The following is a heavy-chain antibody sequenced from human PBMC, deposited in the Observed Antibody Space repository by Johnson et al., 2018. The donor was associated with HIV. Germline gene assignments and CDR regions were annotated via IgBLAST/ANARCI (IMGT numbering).Heavy chain of an antibody. CDR3: ASALARLDAFDI. Sequence: VQVVESGGGLVQPGGSLRLSCAASGFTFSSYDMHWVRQTTGKGLEWVSAIGTAGDAYYPGSVKGRFTISRENAKNSLYLQMNSLRAGDTAVYYCASALARLDAFDIWGQGTMVTVSS. V-gene: IGHV3-13*01. CDR2: IGTAGDA. CDR1: GFTFSSYD. J-gene: IGHJ3*02.